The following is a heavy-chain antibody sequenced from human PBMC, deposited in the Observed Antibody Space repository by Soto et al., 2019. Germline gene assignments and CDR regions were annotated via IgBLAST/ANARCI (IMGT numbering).Heavy chain of an antibody. Sequence: QVQLVQSGAEVKKPGASVKVSCKASGDTFTNFDLNWVRQATGQGLEWMGWMRANSGDTGHAQKCPCRVSMTRSTSISTAYMELCSLRAEDTAVYYCARYIYGQGFKAWGQGTLVIVSS. CDR2: MRANSGDT. J-gene: IGHJ5*02. D-gene: IGHD5-18*01. CDR1: GDTFTNFD. V-gene: IGHV1-8*01. CDR3: ARYIYGQGFKA.